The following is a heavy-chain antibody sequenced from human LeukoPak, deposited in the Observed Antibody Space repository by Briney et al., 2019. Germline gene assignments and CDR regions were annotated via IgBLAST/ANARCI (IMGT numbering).Heavy chain of an antibody. V-gene: IGHV3-15*01. J-gene: IGHJ4*02. CDR2: IKRKTDGGTT. D-gene: IGHD6-13*01. CDR3: TTVGYSSTWYVLSYFDN. Sequence: GGSLRLSCAASGFIFSNAWMSWVRQAPGKGLEWVGRIKRKTDGGTTDYAAPVKGRFTVSRDDSKSTLYLQMNSLKAEDTAVYYRTTVGYSSTWYVLSYFDNWGQGSLVTVSS. CDR1: GFIFSNAW.